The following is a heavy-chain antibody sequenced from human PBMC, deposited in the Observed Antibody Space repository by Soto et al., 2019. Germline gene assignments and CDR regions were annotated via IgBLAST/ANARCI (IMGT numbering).Heavy chain of an antibody. Sequence: SVKVSCKASGGTFSSYAISWVRQAPGQGLEWMGGIIPIFGTANYAQKFQGRVTITADESTSTAYMELSSLRSEDTAVYYCARSVEKLRFLEWLPTRYYYGMDVWGQGTTVTVSS. CDR3: ARSVEKLRFLEWLPTRYYYGMDV. CDR2: IIPIFGTA. CDR1: GGTFSSYA. V-gene: IGHV1-69*13. J-gene: IGHJ6*02. D-gene: IGHD3-3*01.